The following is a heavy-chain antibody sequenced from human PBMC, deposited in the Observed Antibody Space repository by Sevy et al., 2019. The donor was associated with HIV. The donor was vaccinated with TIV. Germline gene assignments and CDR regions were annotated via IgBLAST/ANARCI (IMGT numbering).Heavy chain of an antibody. Sequence: SGPMLVNPTQTLTLTCTFSGFSLSTSGVGVGWIRQPPGKALEWLALIYWDDDKRYSPSLKSRLTITKDTSKNQVVLTMTNMDPVDTATYYCAHRLENILTGYYYFDYWGQGTLVTVSS. CDR3: AHRLENILTGYYYFDY. D-gene: IGHD3-9*01. V-gene: IGHV2-5*02. J-gene: IGHJ4*02. CDR2: IYWDDDK. CDR1: GFSLSTSGVG.